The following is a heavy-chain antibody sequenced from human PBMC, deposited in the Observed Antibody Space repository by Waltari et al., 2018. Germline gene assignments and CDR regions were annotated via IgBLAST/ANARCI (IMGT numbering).Heavy chain of an antibody. J-gene: IGHJ4*02. CDR3: AFVVSRAAAHLRS. Sequence: QVQLVQSGAEVKKPGSSVKVSCKASGGTFRSYAISWVRQAPGQGRGGMGRSSPSFGTANYAQKFQGRVTITADKATSTAYMERSSLRSEDTAVYYCAFVVSRAAAHLRSWGQGTLVTVSS. CDR1: GGTFRSYA. V-gene: IGHV1-69*08. D-gene: IGHD6-13*01. CDR2: SSPSFGTA.